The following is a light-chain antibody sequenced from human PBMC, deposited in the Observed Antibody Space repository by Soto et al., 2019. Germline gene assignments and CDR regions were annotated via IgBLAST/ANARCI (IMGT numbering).Light chain of an antibody. CDR2: GAS. V-gene: IGKV3-15*01. J-gene: IGKJ1*01. CDR1: QSVSSSY. CDR3: QQYNNWPRT. Sequence: DIVLTQSPGTLCLSPGERATLSCRASQSVSSSYLAWYQQKPGQAPRLLIYGASTRATGIPARFSGSGSGTEFTLTISSLQSEDFAVYYCQQYNNWPRTFGQGTKVDNK.